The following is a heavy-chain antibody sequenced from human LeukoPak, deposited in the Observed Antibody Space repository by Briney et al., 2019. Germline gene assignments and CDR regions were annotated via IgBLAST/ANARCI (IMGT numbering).Heavy chain of an antibody. J-gene: IGHJ4*02. CDR1: GGSISSGSYY. Sequence: SETLSLTCTVSGGSISSGSYYWRWIRQPPGKGLEWIGYIYYSGSTNYNPSLKSRVTISVDTSKNQFSLKLSSVTAADTAVYYCARGDFYCGGDCYYFDYWGQGTLVTVSS. CDR3: ARGDFYCGGDCYYFDY. V-gene: IGHV4-61*01. CDR2: IYYSGST. D-gene: IGHD2-21*02.